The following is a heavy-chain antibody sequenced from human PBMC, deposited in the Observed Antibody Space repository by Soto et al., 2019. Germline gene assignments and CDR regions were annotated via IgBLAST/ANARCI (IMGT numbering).Heavy chain of an antibody. D-gene: IGHD6-13*01. V-gene: IGHV3-74*01. CDR2: IYNDGTYA. CDR1: GFTFNMYG. Sequence: PGGSRRLSCAGSGFTFNMYGMHWFRQVPGKGPGWFARIYNDGTYADYAGPVKAPFTISRENPKDTLYLQMNEVRAEESGLYHCTRGPPANSAGTSAHWGPGTLVTV. J-gene: IGHJ4*02. CDR3: TRGPPANSAGTSAH.